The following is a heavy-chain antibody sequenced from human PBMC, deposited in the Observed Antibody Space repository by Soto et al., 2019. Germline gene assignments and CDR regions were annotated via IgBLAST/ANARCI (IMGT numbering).Heavy chain of an antibody. CDR2: ISNTGSSA. CDR1: GFSFSVFG. J-gene: IGHJ4*02. CDR3: AKTITTVGPSSNKGGTRGRGALLDH. V-gene: IGHV3-30*18. Sequence: CLRLSCGACGFSFSVFGRHWVRQAPGKGLEWVAVISNTGSSAHYADSVRGRFTISRDNGENTLSLLMTSLRPEDTAVYYCAKTITTVGPSSNKGGTRGRGALLDHCGQRTLVTVSS. D-gene: IGHD2-15*01.